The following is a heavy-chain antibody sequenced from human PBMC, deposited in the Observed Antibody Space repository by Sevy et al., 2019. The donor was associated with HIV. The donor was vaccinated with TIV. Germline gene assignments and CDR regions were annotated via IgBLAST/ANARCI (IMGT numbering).Heavy chain of an antibody. CDR2: ITDSGGTT. Sequence: GGSLRLSCAASGFTFSSYGMSWVRQAPGKGLEWVAGITDSGGTTYDADSVKGRFTISRDNSKNPLSLQMNSLRAEDTAIYYCAKDSGWTHVYWGQGTLVTVSS. CDR1: GFTFSSYG. CDR3: AKDSGWTHVY. J-gene: IGHJ4*02. D-gene: IGHD6-19*01. V-gene: IGHV3-23*01.